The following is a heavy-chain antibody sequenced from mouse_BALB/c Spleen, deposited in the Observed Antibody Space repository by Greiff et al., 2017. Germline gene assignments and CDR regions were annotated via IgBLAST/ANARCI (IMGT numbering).Heavy chain of an antibody. V-gene: IGHV5-4*02. CDR1: GFTFSDYY. CDR2: ISDGGSYT. Sequence: EVKLVESGGGLVKPGGSLKLSCAASGFTFSDYYMYWVRQTPEKRLEWVATISDGGSYTYYPDSVKGRFTISRDNAKNNLYLQMSSLKSEDTAMYYCARGQKLLRPYFDYWGQGTTLTVSS. CDR3: ARGQKLLRPYFDY. J-gene: IGHJ2*01. D-gene: IGHD1-2*01.